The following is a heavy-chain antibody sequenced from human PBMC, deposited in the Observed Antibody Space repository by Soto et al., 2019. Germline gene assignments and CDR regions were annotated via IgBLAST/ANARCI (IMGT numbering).Heavy chain of an antibody. CDR3: ARLGLRYFDWATYYYGMDV. D-gene: IGHD3-9*01. V-gene: IGHV5-10-1*01. Sequence: GESLKISCKGSGYSFTSYWISWVRQMPVKGLEWMGRIDPSDSYTNYSPSFQGHVTISADKSISTAYLQWSSLKASDTAMYYCARLGLRYFDWATYYYGMDVWGQGTTVTVYS. J-gene: IGHJ6*01. CDR1: GYSFTSYW. CDR2: IDPSDSYT.